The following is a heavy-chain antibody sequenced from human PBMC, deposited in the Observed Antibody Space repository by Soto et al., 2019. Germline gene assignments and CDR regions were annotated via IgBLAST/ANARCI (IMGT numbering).Heavy chain of an antibody. CDR2: ISWNSGSI. CDR1: GFTFDDYA. CDR3: AKQLAYYYGSGSYHWDAFDI. D-gene: IGHD3-10*01. V-gene: IGHV3-9*01. Sequence: DVQLVESGGGLVQPGRSLRLSCAASGFTFDDYAMHWVRQAPGKGLEWVSGISWNSGSIGYADSVKGRFTISRDNAKNSLYLQMNSLRAEDTALYYCAKQLAYYYGSGSYHWDAFDIWGQGTMVTVSS. J-gene: IGHJ3*02.